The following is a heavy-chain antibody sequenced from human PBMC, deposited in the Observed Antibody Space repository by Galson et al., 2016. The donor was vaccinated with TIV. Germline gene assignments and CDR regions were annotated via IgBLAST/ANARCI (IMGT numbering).Heavy chain of an antibody. CDR1: GFTFSSYY. Sequence: SLRLSCAASGFTFSSYYMTWVRQAPGKGLEWVALISDGGKTYYPDSVKGRFTVSRDNSKNTLYLEMIGLRADDTAVYYCARDRIVDATYYYYYFGMDVWGQGTAVTVSS. CDR3: ARDRIVDATYYYYYFGMDV. CDR2: ISDGGKT. J-gene: IGHJ6*02. V-gene: IGHV3-66*02. D-gene: IGHD1-26*01.